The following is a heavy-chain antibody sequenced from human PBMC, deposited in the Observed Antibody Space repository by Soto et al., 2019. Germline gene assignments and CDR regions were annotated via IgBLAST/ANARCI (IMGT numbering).Heavy chain of an antibody. CDR2: IYYSGST. Sequence: SETLSLTCTVSGGSISSYYWSWIRQPPGKGLEWIGYIYYSGSTNYNPSLKSRVTISVDTSKNQFSLKLSSVTAADTAVYYCARESDGNWLDPWGQGTLVTVSS. CDR1: GGSISSYY. J-gene: IGHJ5*02. V-gene: IGHV4-59*01. CDR3: ARESDGNWLDP.